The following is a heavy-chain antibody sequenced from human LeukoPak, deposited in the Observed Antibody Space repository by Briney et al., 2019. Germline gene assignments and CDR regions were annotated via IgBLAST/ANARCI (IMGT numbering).Heavy chain of an antibody. CDR1: GGSISSGGYS. Sequence: PSETLSLTCTVSGGSISSGGYSWSWIRQHPGKGLEWIGYIYYSGSTYYNPSLKIRVTISVDTSKNQFSLKLSSVTAADTAVYYCARVYSGYDSYYYYYYMDVWGKGTTVTVSS. D-gene: IGHD5-12*01. J-gene: IGHJ6*03. CDR3: ARVYSGYDSYYYYYYMDV. V-gene: IGHV4-31*03. CDR2: IYYSGST.